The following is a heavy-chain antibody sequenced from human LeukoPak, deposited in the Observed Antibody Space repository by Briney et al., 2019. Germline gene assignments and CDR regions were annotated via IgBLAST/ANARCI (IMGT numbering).Heavy chain of an antibody. J-gene: IGHJ4*02. Sequence: SETLSLTCTVSGGSISSYYWSWIRQPPGKGLEWIGYIYYSGSTNYNPSLKSRVTISVDTSKNQFSLKLSSVTAADTAVYYCAREDGSGSLGYWGQGTLVTVSS. CDR1: GGSISSYY. CDR2: IYYSGST. V-gene: IGHV4-59*01. D-gene: IGHD3-10*01. CDR3: AREDGSGSLGY.